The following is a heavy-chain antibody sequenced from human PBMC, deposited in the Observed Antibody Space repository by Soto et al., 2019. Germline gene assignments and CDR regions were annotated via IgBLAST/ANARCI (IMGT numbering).Heavy chain of an antibody. CDR1: GGSISSYY. CDR3: ARAATTHFDY. D-gene: IGHD5-12*01. J-gene: IGHJ4*02. V-gene: IGHV4-59*01. Sequence: SETLSLTCTVSGGSISSYYWSWIRQPPGKGLEWIGYIYYSGSTNYNPSLKSRVTISVDTSKNQLSLKLSSVTAADTAVYYCARAATTHFDYWGQGTLVTVSS. CDR2: IYYSGST.